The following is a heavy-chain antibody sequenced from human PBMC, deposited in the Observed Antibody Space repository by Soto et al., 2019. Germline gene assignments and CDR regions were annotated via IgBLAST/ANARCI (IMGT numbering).Heavy chain of an antibody. J-gene: IGHJ3*02. CDR2: ISGSGGST. CDR1: GFTFSSYA. Sequence: EVQLLESGGGLVQPGGSLRLSCAASGFTFSSYAMSWVRQAPGKGLEWVSAISGSGGSTYYADSVKGRFTISRDNSKNTLYLQMNSMRAEDTAVYYCAKDQITMIVGGVAFDIWGQGTMVTVSS. D-gene: IGHD3-22*01. CDR3: AKDQITMIVGGVAFDI. V-gene: IGHV3-23*01.